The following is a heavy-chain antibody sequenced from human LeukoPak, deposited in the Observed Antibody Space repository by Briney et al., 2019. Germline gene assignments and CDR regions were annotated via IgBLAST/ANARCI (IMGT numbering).Heavy chain of an antibody. Sequence: PGGSLRLSCAASGFTFSDYYMSWIRQAPGKGLEWVSYISSSGSTIYYADSVKGRFTISRDNAKNSLYLQMNSLRAEDTAVYYCARDRFVLLVDAAGTYRSNYGMDVWGQGTTVTVSS. CDR1: GFTFSDYY. CDR3: ARDRFVLLVDAAGTYRSNYGMDV. D-gene: IGHD2-15*01. J-gene: IGHJ6*02. CDR2: ISSSGSTI. V-gene: IGHV3-11*04.